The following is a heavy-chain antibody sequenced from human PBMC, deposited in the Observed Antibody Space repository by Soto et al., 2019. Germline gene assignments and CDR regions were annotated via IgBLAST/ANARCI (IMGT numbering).Heavy chain of an antibody. CDR3: ARDSAGYCSSTSCYDHYYFDY. D-gene: IGHD2-2*01. V-gene: IGHV4-61*01. J-gene: IGHJ4*02. Sequence: SETLSLTCTVSGGSVSSGSYYWSWIRQPPGKGLEWIGYIYYSGSTNYNPSLKSRVTISVDTSKNQFSLKLSSVTAADTAVYYCARDSAGYCSSTSCYDHYYFDYWGQGTLVTVS. CDR1: GGSVSSGSYY. CDR2: IYYSGST.